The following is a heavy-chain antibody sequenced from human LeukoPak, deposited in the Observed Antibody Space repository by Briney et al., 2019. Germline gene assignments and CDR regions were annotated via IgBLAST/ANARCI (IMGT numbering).Heavy chain of an antibody. D-gene: IGHD2/OR15-2a*01. Sequence: PGGSLRLSCADSGFTFSSYEMNWVRQAPGKGLEWVSYISSSAISIYYADSVKSRFTISRDNAKNSLYLQMNSLRAEDTAVYYCARASYCSSTTTCPYYYYMDVWGKGTTVTVSS. CDR2: ISSSAISI. CDR3: ARASYCSSTTTCPYYYYMDV. V-gene: IGHV3-48*03. CDR1: GFTFSSYE. J-gene: IGHJ6*03.